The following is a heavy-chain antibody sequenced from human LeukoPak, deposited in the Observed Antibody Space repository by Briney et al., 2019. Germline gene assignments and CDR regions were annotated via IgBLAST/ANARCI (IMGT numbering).Heavy chain of an antibody. CDR3: ARDPPRYYYDSSGSLDY. V-gene: IGHV3-21*01. Sequence: ETLSLTCAVSGYSISSGYYWGWIRQPPGKGLEWVSSISSSSSYIYYADSVKGRFTISRDNAKNSLYLQMNSLRAEDTAVYYCARDPPRYYYDSSGSLDYWGQGTLVTVSS. D-gene: IGHD3-22*01. CDR1: GYSISSGYY. J-gene: IGHJ4*02. CDR2: ISSSSSYI.